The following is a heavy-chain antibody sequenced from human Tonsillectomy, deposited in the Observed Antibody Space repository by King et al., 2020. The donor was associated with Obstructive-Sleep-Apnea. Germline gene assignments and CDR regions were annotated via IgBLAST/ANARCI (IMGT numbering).Heavy chain of an antibody. Sequence: VQLVESGGGLVQPGWSLRLSCAASVFTFSSYAMSWFRHAPGKGVGLVSAIIGSCGSTYYAYSVNGRFTISRDNSKNTLSLQMNSLRAEDTAVYYCAKSLEMATIANAFDIWGQGTMVTVSS. CDR1: VFTFSSYA. V-gene: IGHV3-23*04. CDR3: AKSLEMATIANAFDI. J-gene: IGHJ3*02. CDR2: IIGSCGST. D-gene: IGHD5-24*01.